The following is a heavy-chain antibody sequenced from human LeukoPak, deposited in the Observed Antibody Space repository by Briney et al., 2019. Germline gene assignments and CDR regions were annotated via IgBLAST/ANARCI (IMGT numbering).Heavy chain of an antibody. Sequence: ESLQISCLSSGYNFTANSIGGAGHLPGKGLDWMGNIYPGESDTRYRPSFQSQLTLSADNTISTAYLQWSSLKASDTAMYYSTSLLCNYDILTGYYKGYYYNGMDVWGQGTTVTVSS. CDR1: GYNFTANS. CDR3: TSLLCNYDILTGYYKGYYYNGMDV. CDR2: IYPGESDT. V-gene: IGHV5-51*01. J-gene: IGHJ6*02. D-gene: IGHD3-9*01.